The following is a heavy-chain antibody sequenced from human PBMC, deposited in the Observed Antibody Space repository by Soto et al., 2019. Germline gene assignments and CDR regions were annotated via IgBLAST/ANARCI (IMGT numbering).Heavy chain of an antibody. J-gene: IGHJ6*02. D-gene: IGHD3-3*01. CDR1: GFTFSSFA. Sequence: QVQLVESGGGVVQPGRSLRLSCAASGFTFSSFAMYWVRQAPGKGLEWVAVISYDGSNKYYADSVKGRFTISRVNSKNTLYLQMNSLRAEDTAVYYCARDGSIKVFAVVIPGGMDFWGQGTTVTVSS. CDR2: ISYDGSNK. V-gene: IGHV3-30-3*01. CDR3: ARDGSIKVFAVVIPGGMDF.